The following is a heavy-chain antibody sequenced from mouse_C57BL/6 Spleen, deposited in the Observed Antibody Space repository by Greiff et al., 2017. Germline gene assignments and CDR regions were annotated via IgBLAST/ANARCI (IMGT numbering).Heavy chain of an antibody. CDR1: GYTFTDYN. Sequence: EVQLQQSGPELVKPGASVKMSCKASGYTFTDYNMHWVKQSHGKSLEWIGYINPNNGGTSYNQKFKGKATLTVNKSSSTAYMELRSLTSEDSAVYYCARALLLLRYAMDYWGQGTSVTVSS. CDR3: ARALLLLRYAMDY. CDR2: INPNNGGT. V-gene: IGHV1-22*01. D-gene: IGHD1-1*01. J-gene: IGHJ4*01.